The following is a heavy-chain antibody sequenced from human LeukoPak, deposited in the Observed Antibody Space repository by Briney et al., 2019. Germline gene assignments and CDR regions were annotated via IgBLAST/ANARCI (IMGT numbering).Heavy chain of an antibody. J-gene: IGHJ4*02. CDR3: ARHRYSSGWYTDY. Sequence: GESLQISCKGSGCSFTSYWTGWVRRMPGKGREGMGIIYPGDSDTRYSPSFQGQVTISAHKSISTAYLQCSSLKASDTAMYYCARHRYSSGWYTDYWGQGTLVTVSS. CDR2: IYPGDSDT. D-gene: IGHD6-19*01. CDR1: GCSFTSYW. V-gene: IGHV5-51*01.